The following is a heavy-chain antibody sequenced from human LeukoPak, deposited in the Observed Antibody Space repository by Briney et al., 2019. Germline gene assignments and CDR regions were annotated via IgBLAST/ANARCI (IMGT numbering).Heavy chain of an antibody. CDR3: ARDGIGELLGPYGY. J-gene: IGHJ4*02. CDR2: ISYDGSNK. CDR1: GFTFSSYA. Sequence: PGRSLRLSCAASGFTFSSYAMHWVRQAPGKGLEWVAVISYDGSNKYYADSVKGRFTISRDNSKNTLYLQMNSLRAEDTAVYYCARDGIGELLGPYGYWGQGTLVTVSS. V-gene: IGHV3-30*04. D-gene: IGHD3-10*01.